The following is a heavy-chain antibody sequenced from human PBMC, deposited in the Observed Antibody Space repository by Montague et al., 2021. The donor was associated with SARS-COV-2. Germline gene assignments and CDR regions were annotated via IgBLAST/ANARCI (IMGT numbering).Heavy chain of an antibody. V-gene: IGHV2-70*11. D-gene: IGHD3-9*01. CDR2: IDWDDDK. Sequence: PALVKPTQTLTLTCTFSGFSLSTSGMCVSWIRQPPGKALEWLARIDWDDDKYYSTSLMTRLTISKDTSKNQVVLTMTNMDPVDTATYYCARRTYDILTGYDYGMDVWGQGTTVTVSS. J-gene: IGHJ6*02. CDR1: GFSLSTSGMC. CDR3: ARRTYDILTGYDYGMDV.